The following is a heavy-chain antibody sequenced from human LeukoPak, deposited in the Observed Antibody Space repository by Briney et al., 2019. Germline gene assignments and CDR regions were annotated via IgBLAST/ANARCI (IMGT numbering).Heavy chain of an antibody. D-gene: IGHD6-13*01. CDR3: ARVTTAWYVIGY. CDR2: IYNAATT. J-gene: IGHJ4*02. Sequence: SETLSLTCTVSGGSISSYYWSWIRQPPGKGLEWLGFIYNAATTNYNPSLKSRVTISVDTSKNQFSLRLSSVTAADTAIYYCARVTTAWYVIGYWGQGALVTVSS. V-gene: IGHV4-4*08. CDR1: GGSISSYY.